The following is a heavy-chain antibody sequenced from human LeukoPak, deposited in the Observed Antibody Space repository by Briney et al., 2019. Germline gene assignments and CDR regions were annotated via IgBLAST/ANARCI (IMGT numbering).Heavy chain of an antibody. Sequence: GGSLRLSCAASGFTFSSYAMSWVRQAPGKGLEWVSAISGSGGSTYYADSVKGRFTISRDNSKNTLYLQMNSLRAEDTAVYYCAKDGYTVARGYSWFDPWGQGTLVTVSS. CDR1: GFTFSSYA. CDR3: AKDGYTVARGYSWFDP. D-gene: IGHD5-12*01. V-gene: IGHV3-23*01. J-gene: IGHJ5*02. CDR2: ISGSGGST.